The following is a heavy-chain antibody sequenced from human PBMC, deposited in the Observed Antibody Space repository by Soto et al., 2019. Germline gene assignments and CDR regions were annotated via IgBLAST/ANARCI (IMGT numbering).Heavy chain of an antibody. D-gene: IGHD6-19*01. CDR1: GYTFTSYD. Sequence: QVQLVQSGGEVKKPGASVKGSCKASGYTFTSYDINWMRQATGQWLEWMGWMNPNSGNTGYAQKFQGRVTMTRNTSISTAYMELSSLRSEDTAVYYCARSVHWLASFDYWGQGTLVTVSS. CDR2: MNPNSGNT. V-gene: IGHV1-8*01. CDR3: ARSVHWLASFDY. J-gene: IGHJ4*02.